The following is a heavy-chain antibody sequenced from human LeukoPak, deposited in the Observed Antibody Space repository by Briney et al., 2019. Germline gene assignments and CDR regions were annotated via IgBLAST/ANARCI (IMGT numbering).Heavy chain of an antibody. V-gene: IGHV1-69*04. Sequence: SVKVSCKASGGTFSSYAISWVRQAPGQGLEWMGRIIPILGIANYAQKFQGRVTITADKSTSTAYMELSSLRSEDTAVYYCASLMITFGGVIALYGMDVWGQGTTVTVSS. D-gene: IGHD3-16*02. J-gene: IGHJ6*02. CDR1: GGTFSSYA. CDR2: IIPILGIA. CDR3: ASLMITFGGVIALYGMDV.